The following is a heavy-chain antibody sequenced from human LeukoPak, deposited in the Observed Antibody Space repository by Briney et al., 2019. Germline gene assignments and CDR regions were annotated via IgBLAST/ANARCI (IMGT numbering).Heavy chain of an antibody. CDR1: GGSISSSSYY. D-gene: IGHD2-21*01. J-gene: IGHJ4*02. CDR3: AKAYSGGYFDY. V-gene: IGHV4-39*01. Sequence: PSETLSLTCTVSGGSISSSSYYWGWIPQPPGKGLEWIGSIYYSGSTYYNPSLKSRVTISVDTSKNQFSLKLSSVTAADTAVYYCAKAYSGGYFDYWGQGTLVTVSS. CDR2: IYYSGST.